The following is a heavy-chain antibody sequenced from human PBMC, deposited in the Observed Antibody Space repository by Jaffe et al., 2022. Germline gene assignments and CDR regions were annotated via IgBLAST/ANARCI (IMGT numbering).Heavy chain of an antibody. CDR1: GFTFSSYE. CDR2: ISSSGSTI. V-gene: IGHV3-48*03. Sequence: EVQLVESGGGLVQPGGSLRLSCAASGFTFSSYEMNWVRQAPGKGLEWVSYISSSGSTIYYADSVKGRFTISRDNAKNSLYLQMNSLRAEDTAVYYCARDGYGSGSYYPYYYYYYMDVWGKGTTVTVSS. J-gene: IGHJ6*03. CDR3: ARDGYGSGSYYPYYYYYYMDV. D-gene: IGHD3-10*01.